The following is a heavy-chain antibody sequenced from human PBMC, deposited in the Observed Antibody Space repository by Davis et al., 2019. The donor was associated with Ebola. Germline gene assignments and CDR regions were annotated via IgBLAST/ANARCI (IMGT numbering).Heavy chain of an antibody. CDR1: GFTFSSYG. CDR3: ARARGYFGSGILGY. J-gene: IGHJ4*02. Sequence: PGGSLRLSCAASGFTFSSYGMHWVRQAPGKGLEWVAFINFDGSDKYYADSVKGRFTISRDNSKNTLYLQLRSLRPEDTAVYYCARARGYFGSGILGYWGQGTLVTVSS. D-gene: IGHD3-10*01. CDR2: INFDGSDK. V-gene: IGHV3-30*02.